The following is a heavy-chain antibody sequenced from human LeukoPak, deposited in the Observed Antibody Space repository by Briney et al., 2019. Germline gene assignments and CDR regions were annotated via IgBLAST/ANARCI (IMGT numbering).Heavy chain of an antibody. CDR3: AKVPLVSPSSGYYY. CDR1: GDSVSSNSAS. J-gene: IGHJ4*02. D-gene: IGHD3-22*01. Sequence: SQTLSLTCAISGDSVSSNSASWNWLRQSPSRGLEWLGRTYYRSKWSNDYAPSVKSRITINPDTSRNQFSLQLNSVTPEDTAVYYCAKVPLVSPSSGYYYWGQGTLVTVSS. V-gene: IGHV6-1*01. CDR2: TYYRSKWSN.